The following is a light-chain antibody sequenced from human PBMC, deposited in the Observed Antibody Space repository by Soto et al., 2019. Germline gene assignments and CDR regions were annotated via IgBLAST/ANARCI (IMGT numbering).Light chain of an antibody. CDR1: SSDVGGYNY. CDR3: SSYTTTDTYV. V-gene: IGLV2-14*01. Sequence: QSALTQPASVSGSPGQSITISCTGTSSDVGGYNYVSWSQQHPGKAPKLIIYEVSNRPLGVSNRFSGSKSGNTASLTISGLQAEDEADYYCSSYTTTDTYVFGTGTKLTVL. CDR2: EVS. J-gene: IGLJ1*01.